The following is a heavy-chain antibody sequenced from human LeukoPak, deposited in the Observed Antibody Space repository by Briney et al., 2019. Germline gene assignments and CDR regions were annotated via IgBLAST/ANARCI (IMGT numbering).Heavy chain of an antibody. CDR2: VANSGVDT. D-gene: IGHD3-22*01. CDR1: GFTFTTYA. CDR3: AREDYYDSSGYYHAAFDI. V-gene: IGHV3-23*01. J-gene: IGHJ3*02. Sequence: GGSLRLSCAASGFTFTTYAMSWVRQAPGKGLEWVSTVANSGVDTYYADSVRGRFTISRDNSRNTVYLQINRLRAEDTAVYYCAREDYYDSSGYYHAAFDIWGQGTMVTVSS.